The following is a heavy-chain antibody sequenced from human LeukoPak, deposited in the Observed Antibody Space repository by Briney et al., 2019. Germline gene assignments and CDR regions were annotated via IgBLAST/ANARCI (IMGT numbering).Heavy chain of an antibody. D-gene: IGHD3-22*01. J-gene: IGHJ4*02. Sequence: GGSLRLSCAASGFAFSNYAMSWVRQAPGKGLVWVSGISGGGDTTYYAESVKGRFTISRDNSKNTQFLQMNSLTAEDTAVYYCAKTNGYYDYWGQGTLVAVSS. CDR1: GFAFSNYA. V-gene: IGHV3-23*01. CDR3: AKTNGYYDY. CDR2: ISGGGDTT.